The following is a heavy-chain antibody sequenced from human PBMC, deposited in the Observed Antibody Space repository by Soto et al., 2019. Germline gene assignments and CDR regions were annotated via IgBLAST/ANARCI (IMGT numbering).Heavy chain of an antibody. J-gene: IGHJ3*02. V-gene: IGHV4-59*01. Sequence: QVQLQEAGPGLVKPSETLSLTCTVSGGSNSSYYWSWIRQPPGKGPEWIGYIYNSGNTNYNPSLKSRVTISVDTSKIQFSLKLSSVNAADTAVYFCARSTIRHAFDIWGQGTVVTVSS. CDR3: ARSTIRHAFDI. CDR1: GGSNSSYY. CDR2: IYNSGNT.